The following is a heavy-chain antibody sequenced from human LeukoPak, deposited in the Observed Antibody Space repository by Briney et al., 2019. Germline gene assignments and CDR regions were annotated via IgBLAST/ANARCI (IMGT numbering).Heavy chain of an antibody. CDR2: IYPDDYDT. J-gene: IGHJ4*02. Sequence: GESLKISCQASGYSLTNYWFGWVRQTPGKGLEWMGIIYPDDYDTRYSPSFQGQVTFSADKSTSTAYLQWSSLKASDTAMYYCVRPPYRGYDFFLHWGQGALVTLSS. D-gene: IGHD5-12*01. CDR3: VRPPYRGYDFFLH. V-gene: IGHV5-51*01. CDR1: GYSLTNYW.